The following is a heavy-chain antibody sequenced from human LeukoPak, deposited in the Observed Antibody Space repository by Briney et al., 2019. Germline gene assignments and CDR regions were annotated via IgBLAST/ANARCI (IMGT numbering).Heavy chain of an antibody. J-gene: IGHJ4*02. Sequence: GASVKVSCKASGYTFTVYYMQWVRQAPGQGLEWMGWINPNSGGTNYAQKFQGRVTMTRDTSITTAYMELSRLTSDDTAVYYCARDYYGSGSYLFDYWGQGTLVTVSS. V-gene: IGHV1-2*02. CDR1: GYTFTVYY. CDR2: INPNSGGT. D-gene: IGHD3-10*01. CDR3: ARDYYGSGSYLFDY.